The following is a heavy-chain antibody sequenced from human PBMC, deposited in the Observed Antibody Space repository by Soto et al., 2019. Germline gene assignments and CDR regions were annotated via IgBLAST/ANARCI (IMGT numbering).Heavy chain of an antibody. J-gene: IGHJ3*02. CDR2: IYSGGST. CDR3: ARGVYGGYDAFDI. V-gene: IGHV3-66*01. Sequence: EVQLVESGGGLVQPGGSLRLSCAASGFAVSSNYMSWVRQAPGKGLEWVSVIYSGGSTYYADSVKGRFTISRDNSKNTLYLQMNSLRAEDTAVYYCARGVYGGYDAFDIWGQGTMVTVSS. CDR1: GFAVSSNY. D-gene: IGHD5-12*01.